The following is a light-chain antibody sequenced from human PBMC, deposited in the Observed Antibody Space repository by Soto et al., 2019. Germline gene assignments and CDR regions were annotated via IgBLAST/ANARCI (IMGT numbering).Light chain of an antibody. J-gene: IGLJ1*01. CDR2: DVT. Sequence: QSSPTPPAPLSGSSGQSIAISCPGTNRVVGGYNYVSWYQQHPGKAPKLMIYDVTTRPSGVSNRFSGSKSGNTAALTISGLQAEDEADYYCSSYTSDTTGVFGTGTKVTVL. CDR3: SSYTSDTTGV. CDR1: NRVVGGYNY. V-gene: IGLV2-14*03.